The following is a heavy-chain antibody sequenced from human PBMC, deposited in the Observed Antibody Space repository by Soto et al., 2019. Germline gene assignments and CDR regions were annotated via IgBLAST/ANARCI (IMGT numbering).Heavy chain of an antibody. CDR2: MNPNSGNT. V-gene: IGHV1-8*01. J-gene: IGHJ4*02. Sequence: ASVKVSCKASGYTFTSYDINWVRQATGQGLEWMGWMNPNSGNTGYAQKFQGRVTMTRNTSISTAYMELSSLRSEDTAVYYCARGGDSSGWYDYYFDYWGQGTLVTVSS. D-gene: IGHD6-19*01. CDR3: ARGGDSSGWYDYYFDY. CDR1: GYTFTSYD.